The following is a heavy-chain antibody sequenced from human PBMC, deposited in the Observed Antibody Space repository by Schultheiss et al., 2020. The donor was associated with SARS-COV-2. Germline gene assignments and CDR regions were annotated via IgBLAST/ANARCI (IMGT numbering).Heavy chain of an antibody. CDR1: GFTVSIAW. CDR2: ISASSAYI. J-gene: IGHJ5*02. V-gene: IGHV3-21*01. D-gene: IGHD2-15*01. CDR3: VRDRSWWTPYNCFDL. Sequence: GGSLRLSCAASGFTVSIAWMNWVRQAPGKGLEWVSSISASSAYIYYPDSVKGRFTISRDNAKNSLYLQMHSLRVEDTAVYYCVRDRSWWTPYNCFDLWGRGTLVTVSS.